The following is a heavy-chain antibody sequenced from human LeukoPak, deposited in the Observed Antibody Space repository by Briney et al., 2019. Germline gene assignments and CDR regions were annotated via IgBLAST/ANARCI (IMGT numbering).Heavy chain of an antibody. CDR3: AKFLGRQWLVHFDY. CDR2: ISGSGGST. CDR1: GFTFSSYA. V-gene: IGHV3-23*01. J-gene: IGHJ4*02. D-gene: IGHD6-19*01. Sequence: PGGSLRLSCAASGFTFSSYAMSWVRQAPGKGLEWVSAISGSGGSTYYADSVKGRFAISRDNSKNTLYLQMNSLRAEDTAVYYCAKFLGRQWLVHFDYWGQGTLVTVSS.